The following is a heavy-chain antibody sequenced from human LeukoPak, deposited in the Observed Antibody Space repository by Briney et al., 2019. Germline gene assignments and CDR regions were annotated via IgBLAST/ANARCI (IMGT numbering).Heavy chain of an antibody. CDR3: ASQSPQGSGWFGMGY. D-gene: IGHD6-19*01. CDR1: GFTFSSYA. Sequence: GGSLRLSCAASGFTFSSYAMHWVRQAPGKGLEWVTSMSYDGSNKKYADYLNGRFTISRDNSKNTLYLQMNSLRAEDTAVYYCASQSPQGSGWFGMGYWGQGTWSPFSS. CDR2: MSYDGSNK. V-gene: IGHV3-30-3*01. J-gene: IGHJ4*02.